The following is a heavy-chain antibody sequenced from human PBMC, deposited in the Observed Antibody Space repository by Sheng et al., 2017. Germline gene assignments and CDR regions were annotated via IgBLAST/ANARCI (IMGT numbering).Heavy chain of an antibody. D-gene: IGHD3-10*01. CDR2: ISISGGSS. Sequence: EVHLSESGGGLVQPWGGPVSLSCAASGFTFSSYAMNWVRQAPGKGLEWVAVISISGGSSYYADSVEGRFTISRDNSKNTLYLQMNSLRADDTAVYYCARGGDEGSGSYYSGRYYYYYYMDVWGKGTTVTVSS. J-gene: IGHJ6*03. V-gene: IGHV3-23*01. CDR3: ARGGDEGSGSYYSGRYYYYYYMDV. CDR1: GFTFSSYA.